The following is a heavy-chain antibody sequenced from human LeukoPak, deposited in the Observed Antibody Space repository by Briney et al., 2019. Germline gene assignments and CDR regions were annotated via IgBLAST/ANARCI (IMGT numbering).Heavy chain of an antibody. CDR1: GFTFSGYG. CDR2: VRYDSSNK. V-gene: IGHV3-30*02. CDR3: AKDRGIVVVISGFDY. D-gene: IGHD3-22*01. J-gene: IGHJ4*02. Sequence: GGSLRLSCAASGFTFSGYGMHWVRQAPGKGLEWVAFVRYDSSNKYYADSVKGRFTISRDNSKNTLYLQMNSLRAEDTAVYYCAKDRGIVVVISGFDYWGQGTLVTVSS.